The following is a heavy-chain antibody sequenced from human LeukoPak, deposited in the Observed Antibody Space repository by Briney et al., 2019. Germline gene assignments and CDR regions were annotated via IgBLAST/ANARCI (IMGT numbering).Heavy chain of an antibody. Sequence: GGSLRLSCAASGFIFSSFGMHWVRQAPGKGLEWVAFIRYHGSDEFYADSVKGRFTISRDNSETTLFLQMNSLRPEDTAVYYCARVAVAANYFDYWGQGTLVTVSS. V-gene: IGHV3-30*02. J-gene: IGHJ4*02. CDR1: GFIFSSFG. D-gene: IGHD6-19*01. CDR2: IRYHGSDE. CDR3: ARVAVAANYFDY.